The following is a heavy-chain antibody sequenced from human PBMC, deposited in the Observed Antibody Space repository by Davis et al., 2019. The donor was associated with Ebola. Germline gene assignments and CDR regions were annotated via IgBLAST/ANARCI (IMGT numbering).Heavy chain of an antibody. D-gene: IGHD3-3*01. J-gene: IGHJ5*02. Sequence: GESLKISCAASGFTFNLFWMSWVRQAPGKGLEWLANIKQDGSEKHYVDSVKGRFTISRDNAKNSVYLQMNSLRVEDTAVYYCARVSYDFWSGFSWGQGTLVTVSS. CDR1: GFTFNLFW. CDR3: ARVSYDFWSGFS. CDR2: IKQDGSEK. V-gene: IGHV3-7*01.